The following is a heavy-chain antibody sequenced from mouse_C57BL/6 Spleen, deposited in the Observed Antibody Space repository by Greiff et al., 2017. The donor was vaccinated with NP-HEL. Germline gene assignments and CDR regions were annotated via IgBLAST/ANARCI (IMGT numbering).Heavy chain of an antibody. V-gene: IGHV5-17*01. CDR1: GFTFSDYG. CDR2: ISSGSSNS. J-gene: IGHJ3*01. D-gene: IGHD2-4*01. Sequence: EVMLVESGGGLVKPGGSLKLSCAASGFTFSDYGMHWVRQAPEKGLEWVAYISSGSSNSYYADTVKGRFTISRDNAKNTLFLQMTSLRSEDTAMYYCARGSDYDGAYWGQGTLVTVSA. CDR3: ARGSDYDGAY.